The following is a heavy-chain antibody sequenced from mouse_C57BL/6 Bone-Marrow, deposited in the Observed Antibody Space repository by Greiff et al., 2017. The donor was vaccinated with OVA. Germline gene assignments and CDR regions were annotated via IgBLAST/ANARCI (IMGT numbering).Heavy chain of an antibody. CDR1: GYTFTSYW. Sequence: VQLQQPGAELVKPGASVKMSCKASGYTFTSYWITWVKQRPGQGLEWIGDIYPGSGSTNYNEKFKSKATLTVDTSSSTAYMQLSSLTSEDSAVYYCARTRVYPHWYFDVWGTGTTVTVSS. J-gene: IGHJ1*03. V-gene: IGHV1-55*01. CDR2: IYPGSGST. CDR3: ARTRVYPHWYFDV.